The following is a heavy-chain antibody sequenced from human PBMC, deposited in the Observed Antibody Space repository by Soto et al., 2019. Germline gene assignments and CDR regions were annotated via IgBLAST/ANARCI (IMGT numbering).Heavy chain of an antibody. D-gene: IGHD3-3*01. J-gene: IGHJ6*02. Sequence: QVQLQESGPGLVKPSQTLSLTCTVSGGSISSGDYYWSWIRQPPGKGLEWIGYIYYSGSTYYNPSLKSRVTISVDTSKNQFSLKLSSVTAADTAVYYCAQSERFLEWFYGMDVWGQGTTVTVSS. CDR2: IYYSGST. CDR3: AQSERFLEWFYGMDV. CDR1: GGSISSGDYY. V-gene: IGHV4-30-4*01.